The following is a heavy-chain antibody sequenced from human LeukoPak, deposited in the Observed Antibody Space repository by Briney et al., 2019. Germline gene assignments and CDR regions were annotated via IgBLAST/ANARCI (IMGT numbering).Heavy chain of an antibody. V-gene: IGHV4-4*07. CDR2: IYTSGST. J-gene: IGHJ4*02. CDR1: GGSISDYF. Sequence: SETLSLTCTVSGGSISDYFWSWIRQPAGKGHEWIGRIYTSGSTDYNPSLKSRVTMSVDTSNNRFSLKLSSVTAADTAMYYCARDVALSYCGGDCLTEYWGQGTLVTVSP. CDR3: ARDVALSYCGGDCLTEY. D-gene: IGHD2-21*02.